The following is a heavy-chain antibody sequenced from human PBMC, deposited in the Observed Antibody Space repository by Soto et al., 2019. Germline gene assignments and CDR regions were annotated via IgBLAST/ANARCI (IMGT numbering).Heavy chain of an antibody. J-gene: IGHJ3*01. V-gene: IGHV4-34*01. CDR3: ARGVSGGFQVALDL. CDR2: IKHSGSS. CDR1: AGSFSHYY. D-gene: IGHD6-19*01. Sequence: SETLSLTCAVYAGSFSHYYWNWIRQSPGKGLEWIGKIKHSGSSNYNPSLRSRVSISVDMSKNQFSLRLTSVTAADTAVYYCARGVSGGFQVALDLWGQGTMVTVSS.